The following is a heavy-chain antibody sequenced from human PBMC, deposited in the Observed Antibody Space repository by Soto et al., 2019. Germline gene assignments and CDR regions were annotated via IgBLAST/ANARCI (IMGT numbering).Heavy chain of an antibody. Sequence: QVQLQHSGPGLVKPSETLSLTCTVSGGSISTYYWSWIRQPPGKGLERIGYIYYGGRANYNPSLERRTTTSVDSSKKPFCLRLTSVTAAETAVYYCSRGGHCTDGVCSALDYWGQGTLVTVSS. CDR1: GGSISTYY. CDR3: SRGGHCTDGVCSALDY. J-gene: IGHJ4*02. CDR2: IYYGGRA. V-gene: IGHV4-59*08. D-gene: IGHD2-8*01.